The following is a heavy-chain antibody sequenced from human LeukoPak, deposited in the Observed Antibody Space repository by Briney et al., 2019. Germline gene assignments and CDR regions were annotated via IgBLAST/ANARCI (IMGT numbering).Heavy chain of an antibody. J-gene: IGHJ4*02. Sequence: PGGSLRLSCAASGFTFSSYAMSWVRQAPGKGLEWVSAISGSGGSTYYADSVKGRFTISRDNSKNTLYLQMNSLRAEDTAVYYCARGRAQDSSTDYWGQGTLVTVSS. CDR3: ARGRAQDSSTDY. D-gene: IGHD6-13*01. CDR1: GFTFSSYA. CDR2: ISGSGGST. V-gene: IGHV3-23*01.